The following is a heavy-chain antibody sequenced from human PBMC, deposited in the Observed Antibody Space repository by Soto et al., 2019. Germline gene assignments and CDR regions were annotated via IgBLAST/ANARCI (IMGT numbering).Heavy chain of an antibody. CDR3: ARMSRSVRGLTNFDS. CDR1: GFTFSDYY. V-gene: IGHV3-11*01. J-gene: IGHJ4*02. D-gene: IGHD3-10*01. Sequence: QVHLVESGGGLVKPGASLRLSWGASGFTFSDYYMSWIRQAPGKGLEWISYLSISGFDTYYADSVKGRFTISRDNAKNSLYLQMNSLRAGDTAMYYCARMSRSVRGLTNFDSWGQGTLVTVSS. CDR2: LSISGFDT.